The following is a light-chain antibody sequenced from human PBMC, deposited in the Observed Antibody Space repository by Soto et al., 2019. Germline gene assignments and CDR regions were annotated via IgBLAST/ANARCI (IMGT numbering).Light chain of an antibody. CDR3: QQYNSYPWT. Sequence: DIQLTQSPSFQSASVGDRVTITCRARHSISSWLAWYQQKPGKAPKLLIYKASTLESGVPSNFSGSGSGTEFTLTISSLQPEDFATYYCQQYNSYPWTFGQGTKVDIK. CDR2: KAS. CDR1: HSISSW. V-gene: IGKV1-5*03. J-gene: IGKJ1*01.